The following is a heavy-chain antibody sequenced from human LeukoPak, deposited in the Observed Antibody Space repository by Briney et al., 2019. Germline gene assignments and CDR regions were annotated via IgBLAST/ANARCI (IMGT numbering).Heavy chain of an antibody. CDR1: GYTFTGYY. CDR3: ARGAITFGGIRG. CDR2: INPNSGGT. Sequence: ASVKVSCKASGYTFTGYYMHWVRQAPGQGLEGMGWINPNSGGTNYAQKFQGRVTMTRDTSISTAYMELSRLRSDDTAVYYCARGAITFGGIRGWGQGTLVTVSS. J-gene: IGHJ4*02. V-gene: IGHV1-2*02. D-gene: IGHD3-16*01.